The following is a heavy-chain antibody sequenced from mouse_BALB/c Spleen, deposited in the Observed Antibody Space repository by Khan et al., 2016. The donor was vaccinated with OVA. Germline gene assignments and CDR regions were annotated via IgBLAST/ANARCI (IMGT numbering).Heavy chain of an antibody. CDR2: ISYSGST. CDR3: AIYYGNYWYFDV. CDR1: GDSITSGY. Sequence: EVQLQESGPSLVKPSQTLSLTCSVTGDSITSGYWNWIRKFPGNKLEYMGYISYSGSTYYNPSLKSRISITRDTSKNQYYLQLNSVTTEYTATYYCAIYYGNYWYFDVWGAVTTVTVSS. V-gene: IGHV3-8*02. J-gene: IGHJ1*01. D-gene: IGHD2-1*01.